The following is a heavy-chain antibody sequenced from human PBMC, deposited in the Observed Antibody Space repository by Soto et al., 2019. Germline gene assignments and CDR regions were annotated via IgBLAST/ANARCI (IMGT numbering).Heavy chain of an antibody. V-gene: IGHV1-58*01. D-gene: IGHD3-22*01. Sequence: ASVKVSCKASGFTFTSSAVQWVRQARGQRLEWIGWIVVGSGNTNYAQKFQERVTITRDMSTSTAYMELSSLRSEDTAVYYCAADGKVVGLYSYGMDVWGQGTTGNVSS. CDR2: IVVGSGNT. CDR3: AADGKVVGLYSYGMDV. J-gene: IGHJ6*01. CDR1: GFTFTSSA.